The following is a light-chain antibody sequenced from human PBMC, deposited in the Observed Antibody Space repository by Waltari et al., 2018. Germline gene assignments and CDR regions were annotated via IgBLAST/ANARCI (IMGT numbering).Light chain of an antibody. CDR1: SSHLGGLSC. V-gene: IGLV2-14*01. CDR3: SSYTSIIPPFL. J-gene: IGLJ1*01. Sequence: QCARTQPTPLSGSCGRSITVHRTPSSSHLGGLSCASWYQQHPGKAPKLMIYDVSHRPSGVSNRFSGSKSGNTASLTISGLQPEDEADYYCSSYTSIIPPFLFGTGTKVTVL. CDR2: DVS.